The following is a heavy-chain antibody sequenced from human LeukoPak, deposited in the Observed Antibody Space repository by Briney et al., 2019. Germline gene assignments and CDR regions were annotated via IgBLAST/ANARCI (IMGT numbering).Heavy chain of an antibody. CDR1: GFTFSSYW. CDR2: IKQDGSEK. CDR3: ATSSSGPYYFDY. Sequence: GGSLRLSCAASGFTFSSYWMTWVRQAPGKGLEWVANIKQDGSEKHYVDSVKGRFTISRDNAKNSLYLQMNSLRAEDSAVYYCATSSSGPYYFDYWGQGTLVTVSS. D-gene: IGHD6-19*01. V-gene: IGHV3-7*01. J-gene: IGHJ4*02.